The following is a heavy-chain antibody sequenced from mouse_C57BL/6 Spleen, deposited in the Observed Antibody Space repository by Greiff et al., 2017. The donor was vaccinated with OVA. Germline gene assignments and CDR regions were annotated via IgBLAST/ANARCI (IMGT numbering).Heavy chain of an antibody. CDR3: ARPYYGNYVGFAY. CDR2: INPNNGGT. V-gene: IGHV1-22*01. J-gene: IGHJ3*01. D-gene: IGHD2-10*01. Sequence: VQLQQPGPELVKPGASVKMSCKASGYTFTDYNMHWVKQSHGKSLEWIGYINPNNGGTSYNQKFKGKATLTVNKSSSTAYMELRSLTSEDSAVYYCARPYYGNYVGFAYWGQGTLVTVSA. CDR1: GYTFTDYN.